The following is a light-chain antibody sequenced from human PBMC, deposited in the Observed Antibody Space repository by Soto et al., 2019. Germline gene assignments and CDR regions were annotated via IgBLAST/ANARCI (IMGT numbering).Light chain of an antibody. CDR1: QSVSSN. CDR3: QQSNNWPPIT. Sequence: EIVMTQSPSTLSVSPGERDTLSCRASQSVSSNLAWYQQKPGQAPRLLIYGASTRATGIPARFSGSGSGTEFTLTISSLQSEDFAVYYCQQSNNWPPITFGQGTRLEIK. V-gene: IGKV3-15*01. CDR2: GAS. J-gene: IGKJ5*01.